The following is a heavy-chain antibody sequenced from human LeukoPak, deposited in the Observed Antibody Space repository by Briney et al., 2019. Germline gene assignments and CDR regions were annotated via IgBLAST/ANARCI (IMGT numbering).Heavy chain of an antibody. Sequence: PGGSLRLSCAASGFTFSSYSMNWVRQAPGKGLEWVSYISSSGSTIYYADSVKGRFTISRDNAKNSLYLQMNSLRAEDTAVYYCAGAESSDWFAGWFDPWGQGTLVTVSS. D-gene: IGHD6-19*01. CDR1: GFTFSSYS. J-gene: IGHJ5*02. CDR2: ISSSGSTI. V-gene: IGHV3-48*04. CDR3: AGAESSDWFAGWFDP.